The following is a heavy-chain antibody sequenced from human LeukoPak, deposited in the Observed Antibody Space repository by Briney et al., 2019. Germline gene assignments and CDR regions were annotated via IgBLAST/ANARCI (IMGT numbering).Heavy chain of an antibody. CDR2: VYHSGSA. V-gene: IGHV4-38-2*01. Sequence: SETLSLTCAVSGYSISRGSYWGWIRQPPGRGLEWIGSVYHSGSAYYNPSLKSRVTISVDTSKNQFSLKLTSVTAADTAVYYCAVGLHSGQFAFDIWGQGTMVTVSS. J-gene: IGHJ3*02. D-gene: IGHD5-24*01. CDR1: GYSISRGSY. CDR3: AVGLHSGQFAFDI.